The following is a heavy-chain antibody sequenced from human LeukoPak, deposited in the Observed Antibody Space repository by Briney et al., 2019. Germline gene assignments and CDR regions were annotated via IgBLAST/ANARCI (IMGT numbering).Heavy chain of an antibody. CDR3: ARVRFSSSPARQYYFDY. D-gene: IGHD6-6*01. V-gene: IGHV4-4*07. J-gene: IGHJ4*02. CDR1: GGSISSYY. Sequence: PSETLSLTCTVSGGSISSYYWSWIRQPAGKGLEWIGRIYTSGSTNYNPSLKSRVTMSVDTSKNQSSLKLSSVTAADTAVYYCARVRFSSSPARQYYFDYWGQGTLVTVSS. CDR2: IYTSGST.